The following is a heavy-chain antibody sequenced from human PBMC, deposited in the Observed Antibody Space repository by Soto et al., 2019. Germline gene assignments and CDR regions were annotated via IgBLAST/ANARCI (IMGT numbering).Heavy chain of an antibody. D-gene: IGHD3-22*01. CDR3: AKGRIVVYIDYYYYYGMDV. Sequence: GGSLRLSCAASGFTFSSYAMSWVRQAPGKGLEWVSAISGSGGSTYYADSVKGRFTISRDNSKNTLYLQMNSLRAEDTAVYYCAKGRIVVYIDYYYYYGMDVWGQGTTVTVSS. CDR2: ISGSGGST. CDR1: GFTFSSYA. V-gene: IGHV3-23*01. J-gene: IGHJ6*02.